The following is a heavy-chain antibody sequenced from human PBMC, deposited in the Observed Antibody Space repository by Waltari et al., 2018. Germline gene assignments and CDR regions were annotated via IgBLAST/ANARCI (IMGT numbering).Heavy chain of an antibody. V-gene: IGHV4-30-2*01. J-gene: IGHJ4*02. D-gene: IGHD6-13*01. CDR3: ARGYVAAGLGAFDY. Sequence: QLQLQESGSGLVKPSQTLSLTCAVSGGSISSGGYSWSWIRQPPGKGLEWIGYIYHSGSTYYNPSLKSRVTISVDRSKNQFSLKLSSVTAADTAVYYCARGYVAAGLGAFDYWGQGTLVTVSS. CDR1: GGSISSGGYS. CDR2: IYHSGST.